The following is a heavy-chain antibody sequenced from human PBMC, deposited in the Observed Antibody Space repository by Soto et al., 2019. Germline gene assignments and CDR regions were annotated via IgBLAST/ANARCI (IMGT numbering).Heavy chain of an antibody. CDR1: GGSLSGYY. CDR2: INHRGIS. V-gene: IGHV4-34*01. D-gene: IGHD1-7*01. J-gene: IGHJ6*02. Sequence: PSETLSLTCAVNGGSLSGYYWSWIRQSPGKGLEWIGEINHRGISDYNPSLKSRVTISIDASKNHVTLELTSVTAADTAVYYCARSDNRNSLYGVDVWGPGTAMTV. CDR3: ARSDNRNSLYGVDV.